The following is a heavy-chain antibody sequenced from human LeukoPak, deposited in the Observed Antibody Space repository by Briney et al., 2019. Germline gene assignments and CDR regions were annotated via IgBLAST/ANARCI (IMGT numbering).Heavy chain of an antibody. CDR1: GFTFSSYG. J-gene: IGHJ5*02. CDR3: ARDAGNSGYGCDL. Sequence: PGGSLRLSCAASGFTFSSYGMHWVRQAPGKGLEWVSHIRSSSETFYADSVKGRFTISRDNAGNSLYLQMNNLRGEDTAIYYCARDAGNSGYGCDLWGQGTLVAVSS. D-gene: IGHD5-12*01. CDR2: IRSSSET. V-gene: IGHV3-48*01.